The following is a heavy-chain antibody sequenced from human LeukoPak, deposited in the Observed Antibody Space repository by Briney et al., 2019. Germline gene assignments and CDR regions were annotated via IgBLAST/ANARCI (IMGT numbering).Heavy chain of an antibody. D-gene: IGHD3-22*01. V-gene: IGHV1-69*04. CDR2: IIPILGIA. J-gene: IGHJ4*02. CDR1: GGTFSSYA. Sequence: SAKVSCKASGGTFSSYAISWVRQAPGQGLEWMGRIIPILGIANYAQKFQGRVTITADKSTSTAYMELSSLRSEDTAVYYCARDGSSGFYDSSGYYYDYWGQGTLVTVSS. CDR3: ARDGSSGFYDSSGYYYDY.